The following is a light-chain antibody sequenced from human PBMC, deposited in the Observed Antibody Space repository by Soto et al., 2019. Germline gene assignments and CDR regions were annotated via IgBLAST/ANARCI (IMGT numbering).Light chain of an antibody. Sequence: QSVLTQPPSVSGAAGQRVTISCTGSRSNIGAGYDVHWYQQLPGAAPKVLIYGXXXXXXXXXXXXXGSKSGTSASLAITGXXXXXXXXXXCQSYDNSLIGWVFGGGTKLTVL. V-gene: IGLV1-40*01. CDR1: RSNIGAGYD. CDR2: GXX. CDR3: QSYDNSLIGWV. J-gene: IGLJ3*02.